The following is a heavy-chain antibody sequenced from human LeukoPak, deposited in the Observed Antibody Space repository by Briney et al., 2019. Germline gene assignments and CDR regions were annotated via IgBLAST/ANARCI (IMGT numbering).Heavy chain of an antibody. CDR2: IWFDATKK. Sequence: QPGRSLRLSCAASGFTFSSYGMHWVRQAPGKGLEWLAVIWFDATKKFYADPLKGRFTISRDNSKNTLYLQMDSLRADDTAVYYCARDQLYGPLQGPEVGYGGQGTLVTVSS. CDR1: GFTFSSYG. CDR3: ARDQLYGPLQGPEVGY. D-gene: IGHD1-1*01. J-gene: IGHJ4*02. V-gene: IGHV3-33*01.